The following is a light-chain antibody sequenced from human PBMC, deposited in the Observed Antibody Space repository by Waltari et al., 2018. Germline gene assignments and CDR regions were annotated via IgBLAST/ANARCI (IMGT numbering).Light chain of an antibody. CDR2: GAS. CDR1: QSVSSN. V-gene: IGKV3-15*01. CDR3: QQYNKWPRT. Sequence: EIVMTQSPATLSVSPGETATLSCRASQSVSSNLAWYQQKPGQAPRLLIYGASTRATGFPARFSGSGSGTEFTLTISSLQSEDFAVYYCQQYNKWPRTFGQGTKVEIK. J-gene: IGKJ1*01.